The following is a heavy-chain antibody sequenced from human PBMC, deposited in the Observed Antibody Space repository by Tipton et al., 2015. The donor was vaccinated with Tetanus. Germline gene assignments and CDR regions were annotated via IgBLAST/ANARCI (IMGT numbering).Heavy chain of an antibody. Sequence: TLSLTCAVSGVSIRNGGYSWNWIRQPAGKGLEWIGYTYHTGGTYYNPSLKSRVTISVDTSKNQFSLKLSSVTAADTAVYYCARGTGDYWGQGTLVTVSS. CDR3: ARGTGDY. CDR2: TYHTGGT. CDR1: GVSIRNGGYS. D-gene: IGHD1-14*01. V-gene: IGHV4-30-2*01. J-gene: IGHJ4*02.